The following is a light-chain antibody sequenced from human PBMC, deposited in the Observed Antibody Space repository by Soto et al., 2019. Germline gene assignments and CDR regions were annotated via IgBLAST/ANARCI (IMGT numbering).Light chain of an antibody. Sequence: QSALTQAASVSGSPGQSITISCTGTSSDVGGYNYVSWYQQHPGKAPKLIIYEVSNRPSGVSNRFSGSKSDNTASLTISGLQAEDEADYYCSSYTSSNTYVFGTGTKLTVL. J-gene: IGLJ1*01. V-gene: IGLV2-14*01. CDR2: EVS. CDR1: SSDVGGYNY. CDR3: SSYTSSNTYV.